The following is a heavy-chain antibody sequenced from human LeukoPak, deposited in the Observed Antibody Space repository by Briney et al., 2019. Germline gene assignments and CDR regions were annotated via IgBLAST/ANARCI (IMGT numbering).Heavy chain of an antibody. V-gene: IGHV4-59*01. CDR2: IYYSGST. J-gene: IGHJ3*02. CDR3: ARDAPPSSFDI. CDR1: GGSISSYY. Sequence: PSETLSLTCTVSGGSISSYYWSWIRQPPGKGLEWIGYIYYSGSTNYNPSLKSRVIISVGTSKNQFSLKLTPVTAADTAVYYCARDAPPSSFDIWGQGTMVTVSS.